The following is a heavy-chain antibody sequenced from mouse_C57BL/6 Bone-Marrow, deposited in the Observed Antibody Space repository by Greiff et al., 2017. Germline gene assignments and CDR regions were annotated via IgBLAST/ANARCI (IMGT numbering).Heavy chain of an antibody. CDR2: IYPGSGST. Sequence: VQLQQPGAELVRPGSSVKLSCKASGYTFTSYWMDWVKQRPGQGLEWIGDIYPGSGSTNYNEKFKSKATLTVDTSSSTAYMQLSSLTSEDSAVYCCRWLLRPYHFDYWGRGTTLTVSS. CDR3: RWLLRPYHFDY. V-gene: IGHV1-55*01. CDR1: GYTFTSYW. J-gene: IGHJ2*01. D-gene: IGHD2-3*01.